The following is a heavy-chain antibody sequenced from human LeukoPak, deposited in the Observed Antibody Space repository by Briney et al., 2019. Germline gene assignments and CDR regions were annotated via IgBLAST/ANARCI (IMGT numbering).Heavy chain of an antibody. CDR1: GGSISSSSYY. CDR2: FYYSGST. CDR3: ARVRLMVVPFIGYFDY. D-gene: IGHD2-2*01. V-gene: IGHV4-39*07. Sequence: SETLSLTCTVSGGSISSSSYYWGWIRQPPGKGLEWIGSFYYSGSTYYNPSLKSRVTISVDTSKNQFSLKLSSVTAADTAVYYCARVRLMVVPFIGYFDYWGQGTLVTVSS. J-gene: IGHJ4*02.